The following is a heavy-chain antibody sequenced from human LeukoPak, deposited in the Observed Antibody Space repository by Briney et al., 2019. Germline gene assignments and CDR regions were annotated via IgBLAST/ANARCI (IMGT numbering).Heavy chain of an antibody. CDR1: GHTFTGYY. CDR3: ARDYPTKAIAVAGPFDY. J-gene: IGHJ4*02. D-gene: IGHD6-19*01. Sequence: GASVKVSCKASGHTFTGYYMHWVRQAPGQGLEWMGWINPNSGGTNYAQKFQGRVTMTRDTSISTAYMELSRLRSDDTAVYYCARDYPTKAIAVAGPFDYWGQGTLVTVSS. V-gene: IGHV1-2*02. CDR2: INPNSGGT.